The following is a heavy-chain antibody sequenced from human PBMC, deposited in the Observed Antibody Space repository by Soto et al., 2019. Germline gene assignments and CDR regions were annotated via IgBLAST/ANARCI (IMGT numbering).Heavy chain of an antibody. CDR3: AHRDGFGEFDY. CDR1: GFSLTTSGVG. V-gene: IGHV2-5*02. Sequence: QITLKESGPTLVKPTQTLTLTCTFSGFSLTTSGVGVGWIRQPPGKALEWLALIYWDDDKHYSPSLKSRLTITKDTSRNQVVLTMTNMDPVDTATYFCAHRDGFGEFDYWGQGTLVTVSS. J-gene: IGHJ4*02. D-gene: IGHD3-10*01. CDR2: IYWDDDK.